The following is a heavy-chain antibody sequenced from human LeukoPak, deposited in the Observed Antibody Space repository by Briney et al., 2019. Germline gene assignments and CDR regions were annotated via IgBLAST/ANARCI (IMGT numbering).Heavy chain of an antibody. CDR3: VCAFYDYVWGSYRYTVFDP. V-gene: IGHV1-24*01. D-gene: IGHD3-16*02. Sequence: ASVKVSCKVSGYTLTELSMHWVRQAPGKGLEWMGGFDPEDGETIYAQKFQGRVTMTEDTSTDTAYMELSSLRSEDTAVYYCVCAFYDYVWGSYRYTVFDPWGQGTLSPSPQ. CDR2: FDPEDGET. J-gene: IGHJ5*02. CDR1: GYTLTELS.